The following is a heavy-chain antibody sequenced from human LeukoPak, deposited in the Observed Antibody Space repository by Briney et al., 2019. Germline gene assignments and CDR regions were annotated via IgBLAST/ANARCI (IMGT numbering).Heavy chain of an antibody. CDR3: AQETPAGGGFDY. V-gene: IGHV3-30-3*01. Sequence: PGRSLRLSCAASGFTFSSYAMHWVRQAPGKGLEWVAVIYYDGSNKYYADSVKGRFTISRDNSKNTLYLQVNSLRAEDTAGYVCAQETPAGGGFDYWGQGTLVTVSS. D-gene: IGHD2-2*01. CDR1: GFTFSSYA. CDR2: IYYDGSNK. J-gene: IGHJ4*02.